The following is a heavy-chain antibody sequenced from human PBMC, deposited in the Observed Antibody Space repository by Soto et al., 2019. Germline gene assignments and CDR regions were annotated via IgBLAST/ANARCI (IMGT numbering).Heavy chain of an antibody. V-gene: IGHV3-23*01. CDR1: GFSVSDYA. Sequence: GGSLRFSCAASGFSVSDYAMSWVRQAPGKGLEWVSSIRGSGDGTYYGDSVKGRFTLSRDTSQKTLYLQMNNLRGEDTAVYFCTKSRRSVLMVYGFGGMDVWGRGTTVTVSS. D-gene: IGHD2-8*01. CDR2: IRGSGDGT. J-gene: IGHJ6*02. CDR3: TKSRRSVLMVYGFGGMDV.